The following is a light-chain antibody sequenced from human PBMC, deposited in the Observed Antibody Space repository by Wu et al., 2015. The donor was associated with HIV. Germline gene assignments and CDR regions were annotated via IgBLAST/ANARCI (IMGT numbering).Light chain of an antibody. CDR1: QSVSSTY. V-gene: IGKV3-20*01. CDR3: QQYGNSRA. Sequence: EIVLTQSPDTLSLSPGERATLSCRASQSVSSTYLAWYQQKSGKAPRLLIYGSSTRATGIPDRFSGSGSGTDFSLTITRLEPEDFAVYYCQQYGNSRAFGQGTKVEIK. J-gene: IGKJ1*01. CDR2: GSS.